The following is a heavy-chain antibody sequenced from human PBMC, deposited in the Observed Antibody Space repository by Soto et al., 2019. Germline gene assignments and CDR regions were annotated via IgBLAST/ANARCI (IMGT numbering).Heavy chain of an antibody. D-gene: IGHD6-6*01. Sequence: GGSLRLSCAASGFTLSGYAMDWVRQAPGRGLEYVSGISSNGVGTYYANSVQGRFTISRDNSKNTVCLQMGSLRPEDMAVYYCARRARPDFYYMDVWGKGTTVTVSS. V-gene: IGHV3-64*01. J-gene: IGHJ6*03. CDR3: ARRARPDFYYMDV. CDR2: ISSNGVGT. CDR1: GFTLSGYA.